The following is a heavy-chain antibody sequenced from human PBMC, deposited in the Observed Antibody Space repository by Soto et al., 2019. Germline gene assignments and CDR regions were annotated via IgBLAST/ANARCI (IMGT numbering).Heavy chain of an antibody. CDR2: IYYSGST. J-gene: IGHJ2*01. Sequence: SETLSLTCTVAGGTISSYYWSWIRQPPGKGLEWIGYIYYSGSTNYNPSLKSRVTISVDTSKNQFSLKLSSVTAADTAVYYCARFNWYFDLWGRGTMVTVSS. CDR3: ARFNWYFDL. CDR1: GGTISSYY. V-gene: IGHV4-59*08.